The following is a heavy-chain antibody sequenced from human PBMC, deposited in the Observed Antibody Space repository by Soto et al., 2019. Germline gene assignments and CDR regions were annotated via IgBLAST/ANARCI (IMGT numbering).Heavy chain of an antibody. Sequence: SQTLSLTCAISGDSVSSNNAAWNWIRQSQSRGLEWLGRTYFRSKWDNDYAVSVKSRIIINPDTSNNQFSLQLNSVTPEDTAVYFCAKGDNLGPTTGYAFDPWGQGIMVTVSS. CDR2: TYFRSKWDN. CDR3: AKGDNLGPTTGYAFDP. J-gene: IGHJ5*02. D-gene: IGHD5-12*01. V-gene: IGHV6-1*01. CDR1: GDSVSSNNAA.